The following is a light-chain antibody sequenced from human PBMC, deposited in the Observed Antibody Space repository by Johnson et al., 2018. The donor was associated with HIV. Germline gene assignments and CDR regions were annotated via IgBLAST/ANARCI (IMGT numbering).Light chain of an antibody. J-gene: IGLJ1*01. V-gene: IGLV1-51*01. Sequence: QPVLTQPPSVSAAPGQKVTISCSGSSSNIGNNYVSWYQQLPGTAPKLLIYDNNKRPSGIPDRFSGSKSGTSATLVITGLQTGDAADYYCGTWDSSLSAYVFGTGTKVTVL. CDR3: GTWDSSLSAYV. CDR1: SSNIGNNY. CDR2: DNN.